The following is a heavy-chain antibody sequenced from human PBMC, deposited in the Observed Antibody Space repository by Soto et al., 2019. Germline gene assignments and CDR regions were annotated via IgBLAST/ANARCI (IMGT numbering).Heavy chain of an antibody. CDR2: INAGNGNT. CDR3: ARGREVQLELPDWYYYYYMDV. D-gene: IGHD1-7*01. CDR1: GYTFTSYA. J-gene: IGHJ6*03. Sequence: ASVKVSCKASGYTFTSYAMHWVRQAPGQRLEWMGWINAGNGNTKYSQKFQGRVTITRDTSASTAYMELSSLRSEDTAVYYCARGREVQLELPDWYYYYYMDVWGKGTTVTVSS. V-gene: IGHV1-3*01.